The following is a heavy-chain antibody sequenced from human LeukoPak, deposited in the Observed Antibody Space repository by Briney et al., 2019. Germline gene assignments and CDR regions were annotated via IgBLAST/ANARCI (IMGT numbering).Heavy chain of an antibody. D-gene: IGHD1-26*01. CDR1: GGSISDSSYY. CDR3: SRESGAFCPFGY. CDR2: ISLTGET. J-gene: IGHJ4*02. Sequence: SETLSLTCTVSGGSISDSSYYWGWIRQAPGQGLEWIGEISLTGETNYNPSLNGRVTMSLDKSRNQLSLKLTSVTAADTAIYYCSRESGAFCPFGYWGQGTLVIVPP. V-gene: IGHV4-39*07.